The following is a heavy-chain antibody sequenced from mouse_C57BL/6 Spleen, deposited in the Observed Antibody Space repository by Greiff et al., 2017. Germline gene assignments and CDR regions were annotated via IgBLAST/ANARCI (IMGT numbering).Heavy chain of an antibody. CDR1: GYAFSSSW. CDR3: ARWGWGDYFDY. V-gene: IGHV1-82*01. Sequence: VQGVESGPELVKPGASVKISCKASGYAFSSSWMNWVKQRPGKGLEWIGRIYPGDGDTNYNGKFKGKATLTADKSSSTAYMQLSSLTSEDSAVYFCARWGWGDYFDYWGQGTTLTVSS. CDR2: IYPGDGDT. D-gene: IGHD1-1*02. J-gene: IGHJ2*01.